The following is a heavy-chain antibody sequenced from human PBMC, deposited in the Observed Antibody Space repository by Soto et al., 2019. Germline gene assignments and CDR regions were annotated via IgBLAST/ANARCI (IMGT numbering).Heavy chain of an antibody. CDR3: ARGSIRYYYDSSGYYYP. J-gene: IGHJ5*02. D-gene: IGHD3-22*01. CDR2: IYYSGST. V-gene: IGHV4-59*01. Sequence: PSETLSLTFTVSGGSISIYYWSWIRQPPGKGLEWIGYIYYSGSTNYNPSLKSRVTISVDTSKNQFSLKLSSVTAADTAVYHCARGSIRYYYDSSGYYYPWGQGTLVTVSS. CDR1: GGSISIYY.